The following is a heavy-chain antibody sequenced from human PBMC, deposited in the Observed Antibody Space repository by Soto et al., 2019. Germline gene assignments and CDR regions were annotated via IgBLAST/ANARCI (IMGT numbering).Heavy chain of an antibody. CDR2: TSYDGRNE. CDR1: GFTFSSYG. Sequence: GESLKISCTASGFTFSSYGMHWVRQAPGKGLEWVAVTSYDGRNEYYADSVKGRFTISRDNSQNTLYLQMNSLRVEDTAVYYCAKGALTTALAYYYYMDVWGKGTTVTVSS. J-gene: IGHJ6*03. D-gene: IGHD4-17*01. CDR3: AKGALTTALAYYYYMDV. V-gene: IGHV3-30*18.